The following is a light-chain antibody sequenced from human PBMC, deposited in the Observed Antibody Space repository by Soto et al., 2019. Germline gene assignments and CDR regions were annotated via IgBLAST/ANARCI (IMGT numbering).Light chain of an antibody. CDR3: QQYKNGWT. Sequence: EILMTQSPATLSVSPGERATLSCRASQSVSSNLAWYQQKPGQAPWLLIYGASTRATGIPARFSGSGSGTEFTLTISSLQSEDFAVYYCQQYKNGWTFGQGTKVDI. CDR1: QSVSSN. CDR2: GAS. J-gene: IGKJ1*01. V-gene: IGKV3-15*01.